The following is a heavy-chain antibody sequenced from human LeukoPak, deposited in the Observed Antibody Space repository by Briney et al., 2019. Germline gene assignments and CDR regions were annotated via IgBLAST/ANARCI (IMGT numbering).Heavy chain of an antibody. CDR2: TRNKANSYTT. CDR3: ARQGYGDNPGGFDY. Sequence: GGSLRLSCAASGFTFSDHYMDWVRQAPGKGLEWVGRTRNKANSYTTEYAASVKGRFTISRDDSKNSLYLQMNSLKTEDTAVYYCARQGYGDNPGGFDYWGQGTLVTVSS. J-gene: IGHJ4*02. D-gene: IGHD4-23*01. CDR1: GFTFSDHY. V-gene: IGHV3-72*01.